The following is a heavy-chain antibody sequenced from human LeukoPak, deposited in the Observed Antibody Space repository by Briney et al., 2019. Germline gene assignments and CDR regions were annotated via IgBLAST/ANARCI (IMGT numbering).Heavy chain of an antibody. V-gene: IGHV1-2*02. CDR1: AYTFTCSY. CDR3: AIRNPLAVPGTEHPFDI. D-gene: IGHD6-19*01. J-gene: IGHJ3*02. CDR2: INPNSGGT. Sequence: GASVKVSCKAYAYTFTCSYLHWVRQAPGQGLEWMGWINPNSGGTNYAQRFQGRVTMTRDTSISTAYMELSSLRSDDTAVYYCAIRNPLAVPGTEHPFDIWGRGIMVTVSS.